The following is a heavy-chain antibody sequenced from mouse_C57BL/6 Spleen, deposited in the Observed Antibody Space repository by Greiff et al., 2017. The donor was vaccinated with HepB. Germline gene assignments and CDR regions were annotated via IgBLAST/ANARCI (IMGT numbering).Heavy chain of an antibody. CDR1: GYTFTSYW. CDR2: IYPGNSDT. J-gene: IGHJ2*01. V-gene: IGHV1-5*01. CDR3: TRWGGSSYLDY. D-gene: IGHD1-1*01. Sequence: VQLQQSGPVLARPGASVKMSCKTSGYTFTSYWMHWVKQRPGQGLEWIGAIYPGNSDTSYNQKFKGKAKLTAVTSASTAYMELSSLSNEDSAVYYCTRWGGSSYLDYWGQGTTLTVSS.